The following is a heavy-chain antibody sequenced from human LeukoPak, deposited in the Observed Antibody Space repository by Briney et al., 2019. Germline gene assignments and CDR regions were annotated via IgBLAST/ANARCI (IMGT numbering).Heavy chain of an antibody. CDR3: ARVLYVWGSYRSYSLFDY. J-gene: IGHJ4*02. V-gene: IGHV4-34*01. D-gene: IGHD3-16*02. CDR1: GGSFSGYY. CDR2: INHSGST. Sequence: KPSETLTLTCAVYGGSFSGYYWSWIRQPPGKGLEWIGEINHSGSTNYKPSLKSRVTISVDTSKNQFSLKLSSVTAADTAVYYCARVLYVWGSYRSYSLFDYWGQGTLVTVSS.